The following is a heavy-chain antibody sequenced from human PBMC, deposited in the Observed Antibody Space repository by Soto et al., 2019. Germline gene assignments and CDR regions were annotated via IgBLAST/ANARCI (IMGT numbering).Heavy chain of an antibody. J-gene: IGHJ4*02. CDR3: AKDRLAARTYRTYYFDY. CDR2: ISGSGGST. Sequence: GGSLRLSCAASGFTFSSYAISWVRQAPGKGLEWVSAISGSGGSTYYADSVKGRFTISRDNSKNTLYLQMNSLRAEDTAVYYCAKDRLAARTYRTYYFDYWGQGTLVTVSS. D-gene: IGHD6-6*01. V-gene: IGHV3-23*01. CDR1: GFTFSSYA.